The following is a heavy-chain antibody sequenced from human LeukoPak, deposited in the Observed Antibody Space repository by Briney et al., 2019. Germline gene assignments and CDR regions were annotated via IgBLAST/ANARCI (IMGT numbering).Heavy chain of an antibody. V-gene: IGHV3-30*02. CDR3: ARGIPAATYYYYYYMDV. CDR2: IRYDGSNK. Sequence: PGGSLRLSCAASGFTFSSYGMHWVRQAPGKGLEWVAFIRYDGSNKYYADSVKGRFTISRDNSKNTLYLQMNSLRAEDTAVYYCARGIPAATYYYYYYMDVWGKGTTVTISS. J-gene: IGHJ6*03. D-gene: IGHD2-2*01. CDR1: GFTFSSYG.